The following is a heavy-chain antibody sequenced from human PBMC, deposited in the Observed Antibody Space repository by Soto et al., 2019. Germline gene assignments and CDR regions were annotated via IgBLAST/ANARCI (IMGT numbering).Heavy chain of an antibody. D-gene: IGHD3-3*01. CDR3: ARDPGGTDFAEWPYYFDY. J-gene: IGHJ4*02. CDR1: GFTFSSYA. CDR2: ISYDGSNK. V-gene: IGHV3-30-3*01. Sequence: QVQLVESGGGVVQPGRSLRLSCAASGFTFSSYAMHWVRQAPGKGLEWVAVISYDGSNKYYADSVKGRFTISRDNSKNTLYLQMNSLRAEDTAVYYGARDPGGTDFAEWPYYFDYWGQGTLVTVSS.